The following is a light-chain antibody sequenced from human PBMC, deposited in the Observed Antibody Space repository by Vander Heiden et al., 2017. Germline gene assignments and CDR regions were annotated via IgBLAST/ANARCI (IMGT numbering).Light chain of an antibody. J-gene: IGKJ2*01. Sequence: EIVMTRSPATLSVSPGERATLSCRASQSISSNLAWYQQKPGQAPRLFIYGASTRATGIPARFSGSGSGTEFTLTIDSLQSEDFAIYYCQHYSNWPPYTFGQGTKLEIK. CDR1: QSISSN. CDR3: QHYSNWPPYT. V-gene: IGKV3-15*01. CDR2: GAS.